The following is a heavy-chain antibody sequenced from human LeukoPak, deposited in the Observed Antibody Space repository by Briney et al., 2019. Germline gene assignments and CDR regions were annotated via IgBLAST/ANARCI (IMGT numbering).Heavy chain of an antibody. Sequence: GSLRLSCAASGVTVSDNYMSWVRQAPGKGLEWVSLIYSGGSTYYADSVKGRFTISRDNSKNTLYLQMNRLRAEDTAVYYCGVFSSLDHWGQGALVTVSS. CDR3: GVFSSLDH. J-gene: IGHJ4*02. CDR2: IYSGGST. CDR1: GVTVSDNY. V-gene: IGHV3-53*01. D-gene: IGHD2-2*01.